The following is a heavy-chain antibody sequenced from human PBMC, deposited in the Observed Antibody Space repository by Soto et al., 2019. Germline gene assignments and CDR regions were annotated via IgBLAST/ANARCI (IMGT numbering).Heavy chain of an antibody. Sequence: ASVKVSCKASGYTFTSYAMHWVRQAPGQRLEWMGWINAGNGNTKYSQKFQGRVTITRDTSASTAYMELSSLRSEDTAVYYCAREQIGYCSGGSCYDPYFDYWG. CDR1: GYTFTSYA. V-gene: IGHV1-3*01. D-gene: IGHD2-15*01. CDR2: INAGNGNT. CDR3: AREQIGYCSGGSCYDPYFDY. J-gene: IGHJ4*01.